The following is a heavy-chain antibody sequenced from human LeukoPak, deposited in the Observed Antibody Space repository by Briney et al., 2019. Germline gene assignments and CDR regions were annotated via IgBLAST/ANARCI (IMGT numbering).Heavy chain of an antibody. V-gene: IGHV1-69*05. CDR1: GGTFSSYA. J-gene: IGHJ4*02. CDR2: IIPIFGTA. CDR3: ACSMVGWYSSQPYFDY. D-gene: IGHD6-13*01. Sequence: ASVKVSCKASGGTFSSYAISWVRQAPGQGLEWMGGIIPIFGTANYAQKFQGRVTITTDESTSTAYMELSSLRSEDTAVYYCACSMVGWYSSQPYFDYWGQGTLVTVSS.